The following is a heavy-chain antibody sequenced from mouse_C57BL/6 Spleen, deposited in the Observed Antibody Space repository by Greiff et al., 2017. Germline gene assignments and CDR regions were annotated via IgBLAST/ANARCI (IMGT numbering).Heavy chain of an antibody. V-gene: IGHV1-64*01. D-gene: IGHD1-1*01. CDR3: ARGTTVVATRAMDY. Sequence: QVQLQQPGAELVKPGASVKLSCKASGYTFTSYWMHWVKQRPGQGLEWIGMIHPNRGSTNYNEKFKSKATLTVDKSSSTAYMQLSSLTSEDSAVYYCARGTTVVATRAMDYWGQGTSVTVSS. CDR1: GYTFTSYW. CDR2: IHPNRGST. J-gene: IGHJ4*01.